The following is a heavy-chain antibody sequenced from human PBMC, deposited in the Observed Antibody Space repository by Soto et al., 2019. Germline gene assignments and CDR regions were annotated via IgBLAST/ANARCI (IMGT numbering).Heavy chain of an antibody. D-gene: IGHD2-2*01. CDR2: ISVYNGNT. Sequence: ASLKVSCKASGYTFSSCGISWVRQAPGQGLEWMGWISVYNGNTNYARKLQGRVTMTTDTSTSTAYMELRSLRSDDTAVYYCARMPPYLSSYYYYMDVWGKGTTVTVSS. J-gene: IGHJ6*03. V-gene: IGHV1-18*01. CDR1: GYTFSSCG. CDR3: ARMPPYLSSYYYYMDV.